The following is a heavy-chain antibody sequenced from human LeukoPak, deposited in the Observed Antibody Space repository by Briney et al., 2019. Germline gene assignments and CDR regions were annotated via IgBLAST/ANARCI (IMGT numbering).Heavy chain of an antibody. CDR1: GFTVSSNY. Sequence: GGSLRLSCAASGFTVSSNYMSWVRQAPGKGLEWVSVIYSGGSTYYADSVKGRFTISRDNSKNTLYLQMNSLRAEDTAVFYCARELAAPYYYYMDVWGKGTTVTVSS. D-gene: IGHD1-1*01. CDR2: IYSGGST. J-gene: IGHJ6*03. CDR3: ARELAAPYYYYMDV. V-gene: IGHV3-66*01.